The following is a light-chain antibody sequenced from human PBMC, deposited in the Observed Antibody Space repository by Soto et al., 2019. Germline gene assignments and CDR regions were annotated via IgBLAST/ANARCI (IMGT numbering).Light chain of an antibody. Sequence: EIVLTQSPSTLSSSLGERATLSCRASQSVSSYLAWYQQKPGQAPRLLIYDASNRATGIPARFSGSGSGTDFTLTISSLGPEDFAVYYCQQRSNWLTFGGGTKVDNK. J-gene: IGKJ4*01. CDR1: QSVSSY. CDR3: QQRSNWLT. CDR2: DAS. V-gene: IGKV3-11*01.